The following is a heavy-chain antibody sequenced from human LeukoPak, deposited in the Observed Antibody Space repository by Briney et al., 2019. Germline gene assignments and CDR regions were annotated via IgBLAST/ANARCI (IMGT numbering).Heavy chain of an antibody. CDR1: GFTFSSYW. Sequence: PGGSLRLSCAASGFTFSSYWMHWVRQAPGKGLVWVSRINSDGSSTSYADSVKGRFTISRDNAKNSLYVQMNNLRAEDTAVYYCARVPRSGGSIDYWGQGTLVTVSS. J-gene: IGHJ4*02. CDR2: INSDGSST. CDR3: ARVPRSGGSIDY. D-gene: IGHD6-19*01. V-gene: IGHV3-74*01.